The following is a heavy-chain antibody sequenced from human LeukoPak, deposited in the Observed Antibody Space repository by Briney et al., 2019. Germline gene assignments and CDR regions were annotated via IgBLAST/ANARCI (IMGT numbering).Heavy chain of an antibody. CDR3: ARGHYEMDV. V-gene: IGHV3-11*01. CDR2: ITIGVGAT. Sequence: GGSLRLSCAASGFTFSDYYMTWIRQSPQKGLEWISHITIGVGATYYADSGKGRFTISRHNAKNSLYLQMNSLRAEDTAVYYCARGHYEMDVWGQGTTVTVSS. CDR1: GFTFSDYY. J-gene: IGHJ6*02.